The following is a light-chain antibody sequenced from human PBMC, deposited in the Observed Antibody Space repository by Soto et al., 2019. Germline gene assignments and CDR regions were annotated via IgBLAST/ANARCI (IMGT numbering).Light chain of an antibody. V-gene: IGKV1-5*01. CDR2: DAS. J-gene: IGKJ4*01. CDR3: QQYNRYSLT. Sequence: DIQMTQSPSTLSASVGDRVTITCRASQSISSWLAWYQQKPGKAPKLLIYDASSLGSGVPSRFSGSGSDTEFSLTINNLQPDDFATYHCQQYNRYSLTFGGGTKVEIK. CDR1: QSISSW.